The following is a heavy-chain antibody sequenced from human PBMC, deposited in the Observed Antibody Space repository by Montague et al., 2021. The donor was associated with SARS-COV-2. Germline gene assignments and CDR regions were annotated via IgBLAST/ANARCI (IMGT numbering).Heavy chain of an antibody. CDR2: ISYSVNT. Sequence: SETLSLTCTVSGGSVNSGNYFWNWIRQPPGKGLEYIGYISYSVNTNYNPSLRSRVTMSVDTSNNQFSLKLRSLTAADTAVYYCARLNVETGRADVDVWGKGTTVTVSS. V-gene: IGHV4-61*01. D-gene: IGHD2-21*02. CDR3: ARLNVETGRADVDV. J-gene: IGHJ6*04. CDR1: GGSVNSGNYF.